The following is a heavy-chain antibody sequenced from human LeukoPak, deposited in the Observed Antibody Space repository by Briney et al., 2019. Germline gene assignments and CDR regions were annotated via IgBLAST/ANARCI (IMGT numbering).Heavy chain of an antibody. D-gene: IGHD2-15*01. CDR3: ARDAGQATPFDY. CDR1: GFSFSNHG. J-gene: IGHJ4*02. CDR2: IARDGGAK. V-gene: IGHV3-30*03. Sequence: GTSLRLSCVASGFSFSNHGMHWVRQAPGKGLEWVSVIARDGGAKFYADSVKGRFTLSRDNSKNMFFLQMNFLTVEDTAIYYCARDAGQATPFDYWGPGTLVTVSS.